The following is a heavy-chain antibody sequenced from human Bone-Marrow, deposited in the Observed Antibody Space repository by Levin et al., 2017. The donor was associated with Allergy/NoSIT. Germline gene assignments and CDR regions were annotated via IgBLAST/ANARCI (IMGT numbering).Heavy chain of an antibody. D-gene: IGHD3-10*01. CDR2: ISWNSVSI. J-gene: IGHJ6*02. Sequence: GGSLRLSCAGSGFKFDDYAMHWVRQVPGKGLEWVAGISWNSVSIGYVDSVKGRFTISRDNAKNFLSLEMNSLRHEDTALYYCAKDYRNRGHYFYGMDVWGQGTTVTVSS. CDR1: GFKFDDYA. V-gene: IGHV3-9*01. CDR3: AKDYRNRGHYFYGMDV.